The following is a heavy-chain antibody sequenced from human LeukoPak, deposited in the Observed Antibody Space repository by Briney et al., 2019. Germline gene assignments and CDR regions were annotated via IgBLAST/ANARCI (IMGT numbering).Heavy chain of an antibody. CDR1: GGSISSYY. CDR3: ARGRGSYYPEYYYYGMDV. D-gene: IGHD1-26*01. V-gene: IGHV4-59*01. J-gene: IGHJ6*02. CDR2: IYYSGST. Sequence: SETLSLTCTVSGGSISSYYWSWIRQPPGKGLEWIGYIYYSGSTNYNPSLKSRVTISVDTSKNQFSLKLSSVTAADTAVYYCARGRGSYYPEYYYYGMDVWGQGTTVTVSS.